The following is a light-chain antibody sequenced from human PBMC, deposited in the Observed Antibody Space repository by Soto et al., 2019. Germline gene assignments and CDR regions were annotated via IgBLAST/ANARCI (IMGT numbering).Light chain of an antibody. CDR1: QSVSSSY. CDR3: QQYGSSPWS. Sequence: DIVLTQSPGILSLSPGERATLSCRASQSVSSSYLAWYQQKPGQAPRLLIYGASSRATGIPDRFSGSGSGTDFTLTISRLEPEDFAVYYCQQYGSSPWSFGQGTK. CDR2: GAS. V-gene: IGKV3-20*01. J-gene: IGKJ1*01.